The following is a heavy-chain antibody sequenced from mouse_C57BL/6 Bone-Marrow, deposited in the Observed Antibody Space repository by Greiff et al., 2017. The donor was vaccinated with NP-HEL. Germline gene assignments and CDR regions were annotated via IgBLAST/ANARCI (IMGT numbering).Heavy chain of an antibody. Sequence: QVQLKQPGAELVRPGTSVKLSCKASGYTFTSYWMHWVKQRPGQGLEWIGVIDPSDSYTNYNQKFKGKATLTVDTSSSTAYMQLSSLTSEDSAVYYCAPSNWAYYFDYWGQGTTLTVSS. CDR3: APSNWAYYFDY. D-gene: IGHD4-1*01. CDR2: IDPSDSYT. CDR1: GYTFTSYW. J-gene: IGHJ2*01. V-gene: IGHV1-59*01.